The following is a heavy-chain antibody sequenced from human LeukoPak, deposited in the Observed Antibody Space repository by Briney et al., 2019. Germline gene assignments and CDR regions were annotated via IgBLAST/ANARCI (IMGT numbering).Heavy chain of an antibody. Sequence: PGGSLRLSCAASGFTFSSYAMSWVRQAPGKGLEWVSGISWNSGSIGYADSVKGRFTISRDNAKNSLYLQMNSLRAEDTALYYCAKSRYYYDSSGYYYPYYFDYWGQGTLVTVSS. D-gene: IGHD3-22*01. J-gene: IGHJ4*02. CDR3: AKSRYYYDSSGYYYPYYFDY. V-gene: IGHV3-9*01. CDR2: ISWNSGSI. CDR1: GFTFSSYA.